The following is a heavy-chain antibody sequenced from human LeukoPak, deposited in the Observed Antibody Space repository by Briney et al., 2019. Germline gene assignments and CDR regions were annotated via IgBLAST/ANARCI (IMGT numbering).Heavy chain of an antibody. CDR2: ISAYNGNT. CDR1: GYTFTSYG. CDR3: ARDRREGYCSGGSCYSGVGY. V-gene: IGHV1-18*01. J-gene: IGHJ4*02. Sequence: ASVKVSCKASGYTFTSYGISWVRQAPAQGLEWMGWISAYNGNTNYAQKLQGRVTKTTDTSTSTAYMELRSLRSDDTAVYYCARDRREGYCSGGSCYSGVGYWGQGTLVTVSS. D-gene: IGHD2-15*01.